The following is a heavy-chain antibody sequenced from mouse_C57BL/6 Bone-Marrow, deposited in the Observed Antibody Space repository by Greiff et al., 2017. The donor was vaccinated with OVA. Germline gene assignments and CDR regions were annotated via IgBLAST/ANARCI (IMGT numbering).Heavy chain of an antibody. D-gene: IGHD1-1*01. V-gene: IGHV14-2*01. CDR2: IDPEDGET. J-gene: IGHJ1*03. Sequence: EVQLQQSGAELVKPGASVKLSCTASGFNIKDYYMHWVKQRTEQGLEWIGRIDPEDGETKYAPKFQGKATLTVATSSNTAYLQLSSLTDEDTAVYYCARILITTVVAKWCCDVWGTGTTVTVSS. CDR3: ARILITTVVAKWCCDV. CDR1: GFNIKDYY.